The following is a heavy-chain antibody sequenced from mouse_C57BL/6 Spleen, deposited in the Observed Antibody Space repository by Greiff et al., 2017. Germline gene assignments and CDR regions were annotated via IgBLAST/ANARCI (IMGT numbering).Heavy chain of an antibody. CDR1: GFTFSDYG. Sequence: EVQLVESGGGLVKPGGSLKLSCAASGFTFSDYGMHWVRQAPEKGLEWVAYISSGSSTIYYADTVKGRITISRDNAKNTLFLQMTRLKSEDTAMYYCAKTWRGYFGYWGQGTTLTVSS. V-gene: IGHV5-17*01. J-gene: IGHJ2*01. CDR3: AKTWRGYFGY. CDR2: ISSGSSTI.